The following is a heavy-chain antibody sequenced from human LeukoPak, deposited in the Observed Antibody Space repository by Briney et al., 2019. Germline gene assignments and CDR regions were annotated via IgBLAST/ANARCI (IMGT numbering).Heavy chain of an antibody. CDR1: GFTFSSSA. J-gene: IGHJ4*02. Sequence: PGGSLRLSCAASGFTFSSSATHWVRQAPGKGLEFVSGISSNGGSTYYANSVKGRFTISRDNSKNTVYLQMGSLRAEDMAVYYCARGKYYYDSTGYYPGGDYWGQGTLVTVSS. V-gene: IGHV3-64*01. CDR3: ARGKYYYDSTGYYPGGDY. D-gene: IGHD3-22*01. CDR2: ISSNGGST.